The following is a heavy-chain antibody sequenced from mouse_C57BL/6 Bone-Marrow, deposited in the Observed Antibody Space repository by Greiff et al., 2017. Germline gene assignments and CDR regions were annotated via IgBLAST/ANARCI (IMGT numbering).Heavy chain of an antibody. CDR1: GYTFTSYC. CDR2: IDPSDSYT. CDR3: AREEIYYGNHGSYYYAMDY. V-gene: IGHV1-50*01. Sequence: QVQLQQPGAELVKPGASVKLSCKASGYTFTSYCMQWVKPRPGQGLEWIGEIDPSDSYTNYNQKFKGKATLTVDTSSNTAYLQLRRLTSEDSAFYYCAREEIYYGNHGSYYYAMDYWGQGTSVTVSS. J-gene: IGHJ4*01. D-gene: IGHD2-1*01.